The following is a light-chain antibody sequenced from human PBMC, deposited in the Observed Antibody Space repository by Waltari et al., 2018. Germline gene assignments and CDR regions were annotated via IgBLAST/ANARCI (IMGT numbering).Light chain of an antibody. Sequence: QSVLTQPPSASGTPGQRVTISCSGSTSNIGSNTVNWYQQLPGTAPKLLIYTNNQRPSGVPGRCSGSKSGTSASLAISGLQSEDEADYYCAAWDDSLSGPGFGGGTKVTVL. CDR3: AAWDDSLSGPG. J-gene: IGLJ3*02. CDR2: TNN. CDR1: TSNIGSNT. V-gene: IGLV1-44*01.